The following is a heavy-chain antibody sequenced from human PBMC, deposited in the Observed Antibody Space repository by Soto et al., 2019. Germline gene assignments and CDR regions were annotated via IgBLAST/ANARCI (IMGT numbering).Heavy chain of an antibody. J-gene: IGHJ4*02. Sequence: QVRLVQSGAEVKKPGSSVKVSGTASRGTFSSYSIHWLRQPPGQGLEWIGRITPSLGIATYAQKFQGRVTITAGKSTRTAYMELIIMTSETAAVYYCARVPYVDYSGYWGQGTLVTVSS. CDR1: RGTFSSYS. CDR2: ITPSLGIA. CDR3: ARVPYVDYSGY. D-gene: IGHD4-17*01. V-gene: IGHV1-69*02.